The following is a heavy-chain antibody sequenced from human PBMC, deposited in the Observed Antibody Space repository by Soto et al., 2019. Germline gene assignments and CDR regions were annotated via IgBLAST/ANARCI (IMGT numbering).Heavy chain of an antibody. D-gene: IGHD7-27*01. V-gene: IGHV3-30*18. CDR1: GFTFSSYG. J-gene: IGHJ4*02. CDR3: AKVLTEDLDY. Sequence: QVQLVESGGGVVQPGRSLRLSCAASGFTFSSYGMNWVRQATGKGLEWVAVISYDENTKYYADSVKGRFTISRDNCKNTLYLQMNSLRAEDTAVYYCAKVLTEDLDYWGQGTLVTVSS. CDR2: ISYDENTK.